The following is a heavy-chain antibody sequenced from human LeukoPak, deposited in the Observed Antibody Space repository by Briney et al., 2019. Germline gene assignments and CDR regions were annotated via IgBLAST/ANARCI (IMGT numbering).Heavy chain of an antibody. CDR1: GYTFTGYY. CDR2: INPNSGGT. Sequence: ASVKVSCKASGYTFTGYYMHWVRQAAGQGREWMGWINPNSGGTNYAQKFQGRVTMTRDTSISTAYMELSRLRSDDTAVYYCARDGGWANTVTSAIWFDPWGQGTLVTVSS. CDR3: ARDGGWANTVTSAIWFDP. J-gene: IGHJ5*02. V-gene: IGHV1-2*02. D-gene: IGHD4-17*01.